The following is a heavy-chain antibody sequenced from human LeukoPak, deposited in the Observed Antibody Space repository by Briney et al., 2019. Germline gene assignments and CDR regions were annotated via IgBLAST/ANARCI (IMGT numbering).Heavy chain of an antibody. D-gene: IGHD6-13*01. CDR3: ARDTGSSAGIDY. Sequence: PGGSLRLSCAASEFTFSSYWLSWVRQPPGKGLEWVAIINQDGSEKYYVDSVKGRFSISRDNAKNSLYLQMNNLRAEDTAVYYCARDTGSSAGIDYWGQGTLVTVSS. CDR2: INQDGSEK. CDR1: EFTFSSYW. J-gene: IGHJ4*02. V-gene: IGHV3-7*04.